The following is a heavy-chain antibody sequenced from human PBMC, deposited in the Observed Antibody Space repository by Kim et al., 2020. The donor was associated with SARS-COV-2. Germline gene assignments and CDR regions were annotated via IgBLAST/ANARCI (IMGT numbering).Heavy chain of an antibody. Sequence: SETLSLTCAVYGGSFSGYYWSWIRQPPGKGLEWIGEINHSGSTNYNPSLKSRVTISVDTSKNQFSLKLSSVTAADTAVYYCARGGIAARTSGMDVWGQGT. V-gene: IGHV4-34*01. CDR2: INHSGST. CDR3: ARGGIAARTSGMDV. CDR1: GGSFSGYY. J-gene: IGHJ6*02. D-gene: IGHD6-6*01.